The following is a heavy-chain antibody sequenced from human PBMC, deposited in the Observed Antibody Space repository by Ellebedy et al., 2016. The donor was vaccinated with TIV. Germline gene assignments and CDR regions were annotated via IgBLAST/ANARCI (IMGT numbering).Heavy chain of an antibody. CDR1: GFTFSSFG. CDR2: VSHDGNK. V-gene: IGHV3-30*18. D-gene: IGHD3-3*01. CDR3: AKVDPRYGVAPFDS. J-gene: IGHJ4*02. Sequence: GGSLRLXCAAFGFTFSSFGMHWVRQAPGKGLEWVALVSHDGNKYYAESVKGRFTVSRDNSKNTLNLQMNSLRAEDSAVYYCAKVDPRYGVAPFDSWGQGTLVIASS.